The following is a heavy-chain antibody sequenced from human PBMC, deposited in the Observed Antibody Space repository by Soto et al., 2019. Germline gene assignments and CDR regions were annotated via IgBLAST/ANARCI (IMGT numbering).Heavy chain of an antibody. D-gene: IGHD4-17*01. CDR3: AREQSDRDYGDHIYYYGMDV. V-gene: IGHV4-30-4*01. J-gene: IGHJ6*02. CDR1: GGTSISGDYY. CDR2: IYYSGST. Sequence: SETQSLTCTVSGGTSISGDYYWSWIRKPPGKGLEWIGYIYYSGSTYYNPSLKSRVTISVDTSKNQFSLKLSSVTAADTAVYYCAREQSDRDYGDHIYYYGMDVWGQGTTVTVSS.